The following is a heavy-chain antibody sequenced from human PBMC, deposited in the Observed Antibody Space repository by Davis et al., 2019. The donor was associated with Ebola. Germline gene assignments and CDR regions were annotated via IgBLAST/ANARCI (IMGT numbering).Heavy chain of an antibody. CDR2: ISSDSDYI. D-gene: IGHD1/OR15-1a*01. CDR3: VTENWYRFEF. J-gene: IGHJ4*02. Sequence: GESLKISCVASGFTFTTYSMSWVRQAPGKALEWVSSISSDSDYIYYADSAKGRFTISRDNAKNSLFLQMDSLRAEDTAVYYCVTENWYRFEFWGQGTLVTVSS. V-gene: IGHV3-21*04. CDR1: GFTFTTYS.